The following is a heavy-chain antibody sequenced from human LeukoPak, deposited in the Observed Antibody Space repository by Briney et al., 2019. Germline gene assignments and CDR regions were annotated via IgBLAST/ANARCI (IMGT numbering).Heavy chain of an antibody. D-gene: IGHD6-19*01. CDR2: IIAYNGNT. J-gene: IGHJ4*02. CDR3: AREVGSSGWSHFDY. V-gene: IGHV1-18*01. Sequence: ASVKVSCKASGYTFTSYGFNWVRQAPGQGLEWMGWIIAYNGNTNYAQKLQGRVTMTTDTSTSTAYMELSSLRSEDTAVYYCAREVGSSGWSHFDYWGQGTLVTVSS. CDR1: GYTFTSYG.